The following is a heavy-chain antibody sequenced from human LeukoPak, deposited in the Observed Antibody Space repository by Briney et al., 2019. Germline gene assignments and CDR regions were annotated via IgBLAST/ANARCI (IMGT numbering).Heavy chain of an antibody. Sequence: GESLKISCKGSGYRFTDYWIGWVRQMPGKGLDWMGIIYPGDSGTKYSPSFQGQVTISADKSISTAYLQWSSLKASDTAMYYRARLNYGGNSGDFDIWGQGTMVTVSS. D-gene: IGHD4-23*01. J-gene: IGHJ3*02. V-gene: IGHV5-51*01. CDR1: GYRFTDYW. CDR3: ARLNYGGNSGDFDI. CDR2: IYPGDSGT.